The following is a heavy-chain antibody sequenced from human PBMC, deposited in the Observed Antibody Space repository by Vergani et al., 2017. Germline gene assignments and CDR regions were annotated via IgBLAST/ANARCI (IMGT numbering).Heavy chain of an antibody. V-gene: IGHV2-70*04. CDR1: GFSVNSHPMR. CDR2: IDWDDDK. Sequence: QITLKESGPALVKPTQTLTLTCTLSGFSVNSHPMRVIWIRQPPGKALEWLARIDWDDDKFYDRSLKPRLTISKDTSKNQVVLRMTNMDPVDTAMYYCAQLLSKNGYNYDAFDIWGQGTMVIVSS. D-gene: IGHD5-24*01. CDR3: AQLLSKNGYNYDAFDI. J-gene: IGHJ3*02.